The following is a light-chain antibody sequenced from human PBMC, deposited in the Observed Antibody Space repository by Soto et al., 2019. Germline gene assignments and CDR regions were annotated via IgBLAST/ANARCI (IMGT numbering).Light chain of an antibody. CDR3: TSYTSSTTWV. CDR1: SSDVGRYNY. CDR2: EVS. V-gene: IGLV2-14*01. Sequence: QSALTQPASVSGSPGQSITISCTGTSSDVGRYNYVSWYQQHPGKAPKLMIYEVSNRPSGVSNRFSASKSGNTASLTISGLQDEDEADYYCTSYTSSTTWVFGGGTKVTVL. J-gene: IGLJ3*02.